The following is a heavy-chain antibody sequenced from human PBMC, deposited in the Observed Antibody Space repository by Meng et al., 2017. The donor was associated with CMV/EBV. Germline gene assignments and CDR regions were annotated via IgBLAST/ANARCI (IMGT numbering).Heavy chain of an antibody. V-gene: IGHV3-30*02. CDR1: GFTFSNYG. CDR2: IRYDGSNK. D-gene: IGHD3-10*01. Sequence: GESLKISCAASGFTFSNYGMYWVRQAPGKGLEWVAFIRYDGSNKYYADSVKGRFTISRDNSKNTLYLQMNSLRAEDTAIYYCAKDRMVRVYGMDVWGQGTTVTVSS. J-gene: IGHJ6*02. CDR3: AKDRMVRVYGMDV.